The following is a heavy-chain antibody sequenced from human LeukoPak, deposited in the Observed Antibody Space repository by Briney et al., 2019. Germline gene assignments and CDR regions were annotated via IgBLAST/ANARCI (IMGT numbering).Heavy chain of an antibody. D-gene: IGHD3-22*01. CDR2: INHSGST. Sequence: SETLSLTCAVYGGSFSGYYWSWIRQPPGKGLEWIGEINHSGSTNYNPSLKSRVTISVDTSKNQFSLKLSSVTAADTAVYYCARGQTTPSTHYYDSSGPNWFDPWGQGTLVTVSS. CDR3: ARGQTTPSTHYYDSSGPNWFDP. V-gene: IGHV4-34*01. CDR1: GGSFSGYY. J-gene: IGHJ5*02.